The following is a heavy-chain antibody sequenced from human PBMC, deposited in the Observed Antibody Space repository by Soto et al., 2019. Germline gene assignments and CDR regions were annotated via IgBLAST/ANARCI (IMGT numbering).Heavy chain of an antibody. CDR3: ARHTPAISISDH. CDR2: IYHSGST. J-gene: IGHJ4*02. Sequence: SETLSLTCAVSGGSISSGGYSWSWIRQPPGKGLEWIGYIYHSGSTYYNPSLNSRVTISVDTTKNQFFLKLNSVTAADTAVYYCARHTPAISISDHWGQGTLVTVSS. D-gene: IGHD2-15*01. V-gene: IGHV4-30-2*05. CDR1: GGSISSGGYS.